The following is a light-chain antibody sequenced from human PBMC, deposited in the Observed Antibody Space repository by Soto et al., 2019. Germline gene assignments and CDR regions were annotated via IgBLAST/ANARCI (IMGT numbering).Light chain of an antibody. Sequence: QSVLTQPPSVSAAPGQRVTISCSGNSSNIGNNYVSWYQQLPGTAPKLLISESYKRPSGIPDRFSGSKSGTSATLGITGLQTGDEADYYCATWDRTLSTVVFGGGTKLTVL. CDR1: SSNIGNNY. CDR2: ESY. V-gene: IGLV1-51*02. CDR3: ATWDRTLSTVV. J-gene: IGLJ2*01.